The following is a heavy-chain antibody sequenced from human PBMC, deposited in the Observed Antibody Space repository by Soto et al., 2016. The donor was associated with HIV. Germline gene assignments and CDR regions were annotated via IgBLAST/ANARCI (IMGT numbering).Heavy chain of an antibody. Sequence: EVQLVESGGGLVQPGGSLRLPCAASGFTFSSHSINWVRRAPGKGLEWLSYISSSGSAIHYADSVKGRFTISRDNAKNSLYLQMNSLRAEDTAVYYCARGYGVFDYWGQGPWSPSPQ. CDR2: ISSSGSAI. V-gene: IGHV3-48*04. CDR1: GFTFSSHS. D-gene: IGHD2-8*01. CDR3: ARGYGVFDY. J-gene: IGHJ4*02.